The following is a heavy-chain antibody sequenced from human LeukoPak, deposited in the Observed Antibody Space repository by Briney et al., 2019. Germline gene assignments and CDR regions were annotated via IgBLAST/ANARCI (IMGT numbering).Heavy chain of an antibody. CDR3: GLSGNYYYYYMDV. CDR2: IIPIFGIP. J-gene: IGHJ6*03. V-gene: IGHV1-69*13. Sequence: SVKVSCKASGYTFTSYDINWVRQATGQGLEWMGGIIPIFGIPDSAQKFQGRLTITADESTTTAYMELSSLRSDDTAIYYCGLSGNYYYYYMDVWGKGTTVTISS. CDR1: GYTFTSYD. D-gene: IGHD6-25*01.